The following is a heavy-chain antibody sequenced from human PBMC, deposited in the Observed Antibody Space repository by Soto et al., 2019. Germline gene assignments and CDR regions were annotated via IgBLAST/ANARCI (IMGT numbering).Heavy chain of an antibody. D-gene: IGHD3-10*01. CDR3: AKDWTWFGELIEQDYYYGMDI. Sequence: QVPLVESGGGVVQPGRSLRFSCAASGFTFSSYGMHWVHQAPGKGLEWVAVISYDGSNKYYADSVKGRFTISRDNSKNTLYLQMNSLRAEDTAVYYCAKDWTWFGELIEQDYYYGMDIWGQGTTVTVSS. CDR1: GFTFSSYG. J-gene: IGHJ6*02. CDR2: ISYDGSNK. V-gene: IGHV3-30*18.